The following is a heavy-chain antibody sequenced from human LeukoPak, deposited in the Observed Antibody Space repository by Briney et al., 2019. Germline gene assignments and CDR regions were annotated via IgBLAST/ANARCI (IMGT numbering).Heavy chain of an antibody. V-gene: IGHV3-23*01. CDR1: GFTFSSYA. CDR2: ISGSGGST. J-gene: IGHJ5*02. D-gene: IGHD3-22*01. CDR3: AKGSSGYFADL. Sequence: GGSLRLSCAASGFTFSSYAMSWVRQAPGKGLEWVSAISGSGGSTYYADSVKGRFTISRDNSKNTLFLQMNSLRAEDTALYYCAKGSSGYFADLWGQGTLVTVSS.